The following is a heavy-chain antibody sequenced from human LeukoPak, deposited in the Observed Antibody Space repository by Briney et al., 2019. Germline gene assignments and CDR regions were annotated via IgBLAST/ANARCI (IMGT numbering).Heavy chain of an antibody. CDR1: GFTFSSYA. J-gene: IGHJ4*02. CDR3: ASNLEMATTPPDY. Sequence: PGGSLRLSRVASGFTFSSYAMSWVRQAPGKGLEWVSAISGSGGSTYYADSVKGRFTIFRDNSKNTLYLQMNSLRAEDTAVYYCASNLEMATTPPDYWGQGTLVTVSS. CDR2: ISGSGGST. D-gene: IGHD5-24*01. V-gene: IGHV3-23*01.